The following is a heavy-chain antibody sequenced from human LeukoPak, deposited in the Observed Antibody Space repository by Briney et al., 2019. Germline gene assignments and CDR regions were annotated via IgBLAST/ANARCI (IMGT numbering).Heavy chain of an antibody. J-gene: IGHJ4*02. CDR3: ARVGPRNDYKSPWETAWDY. CDR1: GGSISSGDYY. CDR2: IYYSGST. D-gene: IGHD5-12*01. Sequence: SETLSLTCTVSGGSISSGDYYWSWIRQPPGKGLEWIGYIYYSGSTYYNPSLKSRVTISVDTSKNQFSLKLSSVTAADTAVYYCARVGPRNDYKSPWETAWDYWGQGTLVTVSS. V-gene: IGHV4-30-4*08.